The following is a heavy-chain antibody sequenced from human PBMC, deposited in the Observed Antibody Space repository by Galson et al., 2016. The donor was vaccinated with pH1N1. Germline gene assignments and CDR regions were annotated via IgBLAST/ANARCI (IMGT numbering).Heavy chain of an antibody. CDR2: INSDSSFT. J-gene: IGHJ4*02. CDR1: GFIFSDYW. D-gene: IGHD6-13*01. V-gene: IGHV3-74*01. Sequence: SLRLSCAASGFIFSDYWMHWVRRGPATGLEWVSRINSDSSFTRYTDSVKGRFTISRDNAKNTVYLQMNSLRAEDTAVYYCARSPYSINWYYSFWGQGIQVTVSS. CDR3: ARSPYSINWYYSF.